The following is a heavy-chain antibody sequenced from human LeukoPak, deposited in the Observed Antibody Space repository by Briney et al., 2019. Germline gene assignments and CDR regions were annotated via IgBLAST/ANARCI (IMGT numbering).Heavy chain of an antibody. CDR3: ARAPYCSSTSCHIFDY. Sequence: GGPLRLSCAASGFTFGSYSMNWVRQAPGKGLEWVSSISSSSSYTYYADSVKGRFTISIDNAKNSLYLQMNSLRAEDTAVYYCARAPYCSSTSCHIFDYWGQGTLVTVSS. CDR2: ISSSSSYT. CDR1: GFTFGSYS. D-gene: IGHD2-2*01. V-gene: IGHV3-21*01. J-gene: IGHJ4*02.